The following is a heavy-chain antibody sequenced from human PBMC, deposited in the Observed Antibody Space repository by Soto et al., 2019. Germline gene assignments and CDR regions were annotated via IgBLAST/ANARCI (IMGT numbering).Heavy chain of an antibody. CDR3: ERDIVAVAGNWFAP. CDR1: GYTFTSYG. Sequence: EASVKVSCKASGYTFTSYGISWVRQAPGQGLEWMGWISAYNGNTNYAQKLQGRVTMTTDTSTSTAYMELRSLRSDDTAVYYCERDIVAVAGNWFAPWGQGTLVTVSS. CDR2: ISAYNGNT. D-gene: IGHD6-19*01. V-gene: IGHV1-18*01. J-gene: IGHJ5*02.